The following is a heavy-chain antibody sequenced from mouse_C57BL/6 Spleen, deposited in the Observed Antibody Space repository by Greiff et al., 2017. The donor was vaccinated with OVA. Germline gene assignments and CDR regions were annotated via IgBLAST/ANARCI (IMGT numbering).Heavy chain of an antibody. Sequence: QVQLQQSGPELVKPGASVKISCKASGYSFTSYYIHWVKQRPGQGLEWIGWIYPGSGNTKYNEKVKGKATLTADTSSSTAYMQLSSLTSEDSSVYYCARSDYGSRGYFDYWGQGTTLTVSS. V-gene: IGHV1-66*01. CDR2: IYPGSGNT. J-gene: IGHJ2*01. CDR1: GYSFTSYY. CDR3: ARSDYGSRGYFDY. D-gene: IGHD1-1*01.